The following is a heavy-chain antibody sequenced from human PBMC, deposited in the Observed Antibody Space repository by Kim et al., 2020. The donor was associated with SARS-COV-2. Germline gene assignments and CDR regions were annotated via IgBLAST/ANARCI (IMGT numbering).Heavy chain of an antibody. J-gene: IGHJ5*02. CDR1: GGTFSSYA. D-gene: IGHD2-21*02. CDR2: IIPIFGTA. CDR3: ACPAYCGGDCYDNWFDP. Sequence: SVKVSCKASGGTFSSYAISWVRQAPGQWLEWMGGIIPIFGTANYAQKFQGRVTITADESTSTAYMELSSLRSEDTAVYYCACPAYCGGDCYDNWFDPWGQGTLVTVSS. V-gene: IGHV1-69*13.